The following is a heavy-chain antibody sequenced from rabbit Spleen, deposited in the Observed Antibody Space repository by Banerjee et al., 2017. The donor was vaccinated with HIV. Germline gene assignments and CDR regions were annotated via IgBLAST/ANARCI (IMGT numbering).Heavy chain of an antibody. CDR3: ARDTGSSFSSYGMDL. CDR2: INTGDGNT. Sequence: QSLEESGGGLVQPEGSLALTCKASGFSFSSNAMCWVRQAPGKGLEWIGCINTGDGNTYYASWAKGRFTISKTSSTTVDLKMTSLTAADTATYFCARDTGSSFSSYGMDLWGQGTLVTVS. J-gene: IGHJ6*01. D-gene: IGHD8-1*01. CDR1: GFSFSSNA. V-gene: IGHV1S40*01.